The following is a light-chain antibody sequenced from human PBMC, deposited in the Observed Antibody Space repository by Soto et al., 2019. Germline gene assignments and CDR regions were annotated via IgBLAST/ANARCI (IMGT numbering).Light chain of an antibody. J-gene: IGKJ3*01. CDR3: QQYDNLPLT. CDR2: DAS. Sequence: DIQMTQSPSSLSASVGDRATITSQASQDISKYLNWYQQKPGKAPKLLICDASNLETGVPSRFSGGGSGTDFTFTISSLHPEYIATYYYQQYDNLPLTFGPGTKVDIK. CDR1: QDISKY. V-gene: IGKV1-33*01.